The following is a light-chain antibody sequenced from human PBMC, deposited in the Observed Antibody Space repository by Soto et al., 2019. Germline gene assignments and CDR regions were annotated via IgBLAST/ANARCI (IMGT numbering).Light chain of an antibody. CDR1: SSDVGNYNL. V-gene: IGLV2-23*02. CDR2: EVS. CDR3: CSYVGSNYV. J-gene: IGLJ1*01. Sequence: QSVLTQPASVSGSPGQSITISCTGTSSDVGNYNLVSWYQHHPGKAPKLMIYEVSKRPSGVSNRFSGSKSGDTASLTISGLQAEDEADYYCCSYVGSNYVFGTGTKVTVL.